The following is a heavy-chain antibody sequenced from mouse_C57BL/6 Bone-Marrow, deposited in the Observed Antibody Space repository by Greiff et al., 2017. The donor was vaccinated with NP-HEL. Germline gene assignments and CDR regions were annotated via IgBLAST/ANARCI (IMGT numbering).Heavy chain of an antibody. CDR2: INPNNGGT. D-gene: IGHD1-1*01. J-gene: IGHJ2*01. V-gene: IGHV1-22*01. CDR1: GYTFTDYN. Sequence: EVKLLESGPELVKPGASVKMSCKASGYTFTDYNMHWVKQSHGKSLEWIGYINPNNGGTSYNQKFKGKATLTVNKSSSTAYMELRSLTSEDSAVYYCARFYYGRGFDYWGQGTTLTVSS. CDR3: ARFYYGRGFDY.